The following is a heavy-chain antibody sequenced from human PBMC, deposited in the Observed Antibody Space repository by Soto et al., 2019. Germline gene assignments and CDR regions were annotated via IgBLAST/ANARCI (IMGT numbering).Heavy chain of an antibody. CDR1: GGTFSSYA. CDR2: IIPIFGTA. Sequence: QVQLVQSGAEVKKPGSSVKVSCKASGGTFSSYAISWVRQAPGQGLEWMGGIIPIFGTANYAQKFQGRVRIPADESTSTAYMELSSLRSDDTAVYYCARGVSQPITICCPLDGWGQGTTVTVSS. CDR3: ARGVSQPITICCPLDG. J-gene: IGHJ6*02. D-gene: IGHD3-9*01. V-gene: IGHV1-69*01.